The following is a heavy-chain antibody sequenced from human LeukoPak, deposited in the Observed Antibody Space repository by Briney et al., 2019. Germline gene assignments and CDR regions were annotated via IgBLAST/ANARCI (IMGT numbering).Heavy chain of an antibody. CDR3: AREGVGATGDYYYYMDV. D-gene: IGHD1-26*01. CDR1: GFTFSSYA. CDR2: IKQDGSEK. J-gene: IGHJ6*03. V-gene: IGHV3-7*01. Sequence: GGSLRLSCAASGFTFSSYAMSWVRQAPGKGLEWVANIKQDGSEKYYVDSVKGRFTISRDNAKNSLYLQMNSLRAEDTAVYYCAREGVGATGDYYYYMDVWGKGTTVTVSS.